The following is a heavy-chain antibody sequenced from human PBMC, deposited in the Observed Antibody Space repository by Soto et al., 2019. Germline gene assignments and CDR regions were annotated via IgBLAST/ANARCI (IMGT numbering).Heavy chain of an antibody. Sequence: QVQLVESGGGVVQPGRSLRLSCAASGFTFSSYAMHWVRQAPGKGLEWVAVISYDGSNKYYADSVKGRFTISRDNYKNTLYLQMNSLRAEDTAVYYCARDYSTSLITAGDCMDVWGQGTTVTVSS. D-gene: IGHD2-2*01. CDR3: ARDYSTSLITAGDCMDV. V-gene: IGHV3-30-3*01. CDR2: ISYDGSNK. J-gene: IGHJ6*02. CDR1: GFTFSSYA.